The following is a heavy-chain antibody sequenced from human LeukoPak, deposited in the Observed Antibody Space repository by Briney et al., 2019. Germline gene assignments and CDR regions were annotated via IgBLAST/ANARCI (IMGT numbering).Heavy chain of an antibody. V-gene: IGHV1-2*02. J-gene: IGHJ4*02. Sequence: ASVKVSCKASGYTFTGYYMHWVRQAPGQGLEWMGWINPNSGGTNYAQKFQGRVTMTRDTSISTAYMELSRLRSDDTAVYYCARRGASSLGYCGSTSCLTYYFDYWGQGTLVTVSS. D-gene: IGHD2-2*01. CDR3: ARRGASSLGYCGSTSCLTYYFDY. CDR1: GYTFTGYY. CDR2: INPNSGGT.